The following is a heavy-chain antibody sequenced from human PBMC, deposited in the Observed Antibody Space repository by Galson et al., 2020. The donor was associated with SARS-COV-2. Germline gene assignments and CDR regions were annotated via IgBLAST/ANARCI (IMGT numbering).Heavy chain of an antibody. J-gene: IGHJ5*02. CDR1: GVATIKSFY. D-gene: IGHD6-19*01. Sequence: ETSETLSLTCTVGGVATIKSFYWSWIRQPAGKGLEWIGRMYTNGRTTYNPTLASRVTMSVDTSKNQFYLRLNSVTPADTAVYYCARDWGSLVAGTGWFDPWGQGTLVTVSS. CDR3: ARDWGSLVAGTGWFDP. CDR2: MYTNGRT. V-gene: IGHV4-4*07.